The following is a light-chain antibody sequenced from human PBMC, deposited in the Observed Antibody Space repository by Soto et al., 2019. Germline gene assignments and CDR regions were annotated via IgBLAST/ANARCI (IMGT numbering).Light chain of an antibody. V-gene: IGKV1-33*01. Sequence: DIQMTQSPSSLSSSVGDRVTLTCKASQDISNYLNWYQQKPGKAPKLLIYDASNLETGVPSRFSGRGSGTDFTFTISSLQPEDIATYYCQQYDNLPRFGPGTKVDI. CDR1: QDISNY. CDR2: DAS. J-gene: IGKJ3*01. CDR3: QQYDNLPR.